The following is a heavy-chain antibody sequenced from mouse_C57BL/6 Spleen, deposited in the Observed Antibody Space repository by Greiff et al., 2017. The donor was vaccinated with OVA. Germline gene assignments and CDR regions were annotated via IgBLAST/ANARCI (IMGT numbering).Heavy chain of an antibody. V-gene: IGHV5-17*01. D-gene: IGHD2-4*01. CDR2: ISSGSSTI. Sequence: EVMLVESGGGLVKPGGSLKLSCAASGFTFSDYGMHWVRQAPEKGLEWVAYISSGSSTIYYADTVKGRFTISRDNAKNTLFLQRTSLRSEDTAMYYCARSPHYDYDGYAMDYWGQGTSVTVSS. CDR1: GFTFSDYG. J-gene: IGHJ4*01. CDR3: ARSPHYDYDGYAMDY.